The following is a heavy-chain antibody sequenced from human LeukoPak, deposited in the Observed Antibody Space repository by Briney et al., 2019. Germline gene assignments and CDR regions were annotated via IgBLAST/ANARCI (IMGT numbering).Heavy chain of an antibody. CDR2: ISYDGSNK. V-gene: IGHV3-30*04. CDR3: ARGAVAGTGGDY. J-gene: IGHJ4*02. D-gene: IGHD6-19*01. CDR1: GFTFSNYA. Sequence: GRSLRLSCAASGFTFSNYAMHWVRQAPGKGLEWVAVISYDGSNKYYTDSVKGRFTISGDSSKNTLYLQMNSLRSEDTAVYYCARGAVAGTGGDYWGQGTLVTVSS.